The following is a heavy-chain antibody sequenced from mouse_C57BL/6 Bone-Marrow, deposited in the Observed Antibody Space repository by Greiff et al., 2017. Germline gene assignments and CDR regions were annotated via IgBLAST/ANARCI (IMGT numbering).Heavy chain of an antibody. CDR3: ARVRVYALYFDF. V-gene: IGHV8-8*01. CDR2: IWWDDDK. CDR1: GFSLSTFGMG. D-gene: IGHD2-3*01. Sequence: QVTLKVSGPGILQPSQTLSLTCSFSGFSLSTFGMGVGWIRQPSGQGLEWLAHIWWDDDKYYNPALKSRLTISKDTSKNQVSLKIANVDTADTATYYCARVRVYALYFDFWGQGTTLTVSS. J-gene: IGHJ2*01.